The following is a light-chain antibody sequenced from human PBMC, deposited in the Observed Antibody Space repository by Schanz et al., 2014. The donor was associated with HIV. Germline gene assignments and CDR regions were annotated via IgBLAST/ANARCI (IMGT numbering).Light chain of an antibody. CDR1: SSDVGADNS. Sequence: QSALTQPASVSGSPGQSITISCTGTSSDVGADNSVSWYQQHPGRAPRLLVYDVTYRPSGVSNRFSGSRSGNTASLTIFDLQPEDEADYYCSSYAGSSALLFGGGTKLTVL. V-gene: IGLV2-14*03. CDR3: SSYAGSSALL. CDR2: DVT. J-gene: IGLJ2*01.